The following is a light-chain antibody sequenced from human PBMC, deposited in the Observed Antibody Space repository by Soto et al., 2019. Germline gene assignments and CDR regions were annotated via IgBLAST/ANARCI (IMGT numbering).Light chain of an antibody. CDR1: SSDVGGYKY. CDR3: SSYTSSSTLYVV. Sequence: QSALTQPASVSGSPGQSITISCTGTSSDVGGYKYVSWYQQHPGKAPKLVIYDVSNRPSGVSDRFSGSKSGNTASLTISGLQAKDEADYYCSSYTSSSTLYVVFGGGTKLTVL. V-gene: IGLV2-14*03. CDR2: DVS. J-gene: IGLJ2*01.